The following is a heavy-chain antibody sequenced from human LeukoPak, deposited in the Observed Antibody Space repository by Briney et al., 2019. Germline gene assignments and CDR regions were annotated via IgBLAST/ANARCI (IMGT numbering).Heavy chain of an antibody. CDR3: ARAVAYGIDTGYFDY. D-gene: IGHD2-8*02. Sequence: SETLSLTCTVSDGSINSFYWSWIRQPPGKGLEWIGYIYYSGSTNYNPSLKSRVTISVDTSKNQFSLNLNSVTAADTAVYYCARAVAYGIDTGYFDYWGQGTLVTVSS. CDR2: IYYSGST. J-gene: IGHJ4*02. CDR1: DGSINSFY. V-gene: IGHV4-59*01.